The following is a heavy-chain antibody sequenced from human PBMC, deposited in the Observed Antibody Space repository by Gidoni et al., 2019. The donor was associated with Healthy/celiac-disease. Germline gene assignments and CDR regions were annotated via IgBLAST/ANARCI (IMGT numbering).Heavy chain of an antibody. CDR1: GGSISSGSYY. D-gene: IGHD3-16*02. Sequence: QVQLQESGPGLVKPSQTLSLTCTDSGGSISSGSYYWSWIRQPAGKGLEWIGRIYTSGSTNYNPSRKSRVTISVDTSKNQFSLKLSSVTAADTAVYYCARDLITFGGVIVIDAFDIWGQGTMVTVSS. V-gene: IGHV4-61*02. CDR2: IYTSGST. J-gene: IGHJ3*02. CDR3: ARDLITFGGVIVIDAFDI.